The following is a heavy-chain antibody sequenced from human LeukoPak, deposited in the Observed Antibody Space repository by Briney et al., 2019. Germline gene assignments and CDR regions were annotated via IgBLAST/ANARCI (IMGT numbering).Heavy chain of an antibody. D-gene: IGHD2-2*01. Sequence: GASVKVSCRASGYTFTSYGISWVRQAPGQGLEWMGGIIPIFGTANYAQKFQGRVTITADESTSTAYMELSSLRSEDTAVYYCATPPPDCSSTSCPFDYWGQGTLVTVSS. CDR3: ATPPPDCSSTSCPFDY. CDR1: GYTFTSYG. J-gene: IGHJ4*02. V-gene: IGHV1-69*13. CDR2: IIPIFGTA.